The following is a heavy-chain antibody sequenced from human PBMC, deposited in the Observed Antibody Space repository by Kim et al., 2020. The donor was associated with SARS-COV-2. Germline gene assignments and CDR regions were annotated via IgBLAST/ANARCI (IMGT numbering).Heavy chain of an antibody. CDR1: GFTFSSYA. CDR3: AKDSTTPMYLITMVRAFWYFDL. CDR2: ISGSGGST. D-gene: IGHD3-10*01. Sequence: GGSLRLSCAASGFTFSSYATSWVRQAPGKGLEWVSAISGSGGSTYYADSVKGRFTISRDNSKNTLYLQMNSLRAEDTAVYYCAKDSTTPMYLITMVRAFWYFDLWGRGTLVTVSS. V-gene: IGHV3-23*01. J-gene: IGHJ2*01.